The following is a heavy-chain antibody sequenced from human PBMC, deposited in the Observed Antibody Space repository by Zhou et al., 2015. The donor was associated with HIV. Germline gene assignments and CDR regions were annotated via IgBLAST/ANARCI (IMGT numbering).Heavy chain of an antibody. V-gene: IGHV1-69*01. J-gene: IGHJ6*02. CDR1: GYPFSSYG. Sequence: QVQLVQSGAEVKKPGASMKVSCKASGYPFSSYGLTWVRQVPGQGLEWMGGIIPIFGTANYAQKFQGRVTITADESTSTAYMELSSLRSEDTAVYYCASRYSGYEDYGMDVWGQGTTVTVSS. CDR2: IIPIFGTA. CDR3: ASRYSGYEDYGMDV. D-gene: IGHD5-12*01.